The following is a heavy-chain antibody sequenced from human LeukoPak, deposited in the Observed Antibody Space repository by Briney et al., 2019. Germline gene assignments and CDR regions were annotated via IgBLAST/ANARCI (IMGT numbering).Heavy chain of an antibody. V-gene: IGHV3-64D*06. Sequence: AGSLRLSCSGSGFTFSSYPMHWVRQAPGKGLEYVTGISFDGGSTYYADSVKGRFTISRDNSKNTLYLHMSSLRVEDTAVYYCVKALYDSGGYYYAYWSQGTLVTVSS. D-gene: IGHD3-22*01. J-gene: IGHJ4*02. CDR1: GFTFSSYP. CDR3: VKALYDSGGYYYAY. CDR2: ISFDGGST.